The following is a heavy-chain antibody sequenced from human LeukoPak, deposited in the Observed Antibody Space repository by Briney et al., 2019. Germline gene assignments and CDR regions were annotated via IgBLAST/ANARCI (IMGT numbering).Heavy chain of an antibody. V-gene: IGHV3-53*01. CDR1: GFTVSANY. D-gene: IGHD1-26*01. Sequence: GGSLRLSCAASGFTVSANYVSWVRQAPGKGLEWVSVFYSGARTYYADSVKGRFTISRDTSKNTLNLQMNSLRAEDTAVYYCAGSSGSSHTFDYWGQGTLVTVSS. CDR3: AGSSGSSHTFDY. J-gene: IGHJ4*02. CDR2: FYSGART.